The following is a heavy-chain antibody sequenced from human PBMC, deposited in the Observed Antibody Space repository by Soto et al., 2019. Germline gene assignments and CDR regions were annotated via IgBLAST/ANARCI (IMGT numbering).Heavy chain of an antibody. CDR2: ISYDGSNK. D-gene: IGHD6-13*01. V-gene: IGHV3-30*18. Sequence: GGSLRLSCAASGSTFSSYGMHWVRQAPGKGLEWVAVISYDGSNKYYADSVKGRFTISRDNSKNTLYLQMNSLRAEDTAVYYCAKSPGGSSWYMDYYYYGMDVWGQGTTVTVSS. CDR3: AKSPGGSSWYMDYYYYGMDV. CDR1: GSTFSSYG. J-gene: IGHJ6*02.